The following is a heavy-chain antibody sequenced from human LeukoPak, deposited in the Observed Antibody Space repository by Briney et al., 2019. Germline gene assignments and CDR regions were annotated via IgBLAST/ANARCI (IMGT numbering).Heavy chain of an antibody. D-gene: IGHD3-22*01. CDR2: IYYSGST. CDR3: ARDLWGTYYYDSSGPIDI. CDR1: DGSISSYY. V-gene: IGHV4-59*01. J-gene: IGHJ3*02. Sequence: PSETLSLTCTVSDGSISSYYWSWIRQPPGKGLEWIGYIYYSGSTNYNPSLKSRVTISVDTSKNQFSLKLSSVTAADTAVYYCARDLWGTYYYDSSGPIDIWGQGTMVTVSS.